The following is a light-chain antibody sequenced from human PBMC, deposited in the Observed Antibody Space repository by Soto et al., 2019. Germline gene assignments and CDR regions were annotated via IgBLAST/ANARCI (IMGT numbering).Light chain of an antibody. CDR2: EVR. CDR1: SSDVGGYNY. Sequence: QSVLTQPASVSGSPGQSITISCTGTSSDVGGYNYVSWYQQHPGKAPKLIIYEVRNRPSGVSSRFSGSKSGNTASLTVSGLQAEDEADYYCSSYAGSSNVFGTGTKVTVL. V-gene: IGLV2-14*01. CDR3: SSYAGSSNV. J-gene: IGLJ1*01.